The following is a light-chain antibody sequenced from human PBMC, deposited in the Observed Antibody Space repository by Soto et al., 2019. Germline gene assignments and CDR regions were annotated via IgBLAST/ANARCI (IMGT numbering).Light chain of an antibody. V-gene: IGKV3-20*01. Sequence: EIVLTQSPGTLSLSPGESATLSCRASQSVSSSYLAWYQQKPGQAPRLLIYGASSRATGIPDRFSGSGSGTDFTLTISRLEPEDFAVYYCQQYGSSPPHTFGGGTKVEIK. CDR2: GAS. J-gene: IGKJ4*01. CDR1: QSVSSSY. CDR3: QQYGSSPPHT.